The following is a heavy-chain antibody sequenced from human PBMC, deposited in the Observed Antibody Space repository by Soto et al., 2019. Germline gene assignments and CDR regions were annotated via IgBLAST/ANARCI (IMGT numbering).Heavy chain of an antibody. Sequence: QLQLQESGSGLVKPSQTLSLTCAVSGGSISGTTYSWSWIRQPPGKGLEWIGYIYDSGNTYYNPSLKSPFSISVDRSKNQFSLKLSSVPAADTAVYYCARGQGAAAGHSNFDYWGQGALVTVSS. D-gene: IGHD6-13*01. CDR3: ARGQGAAAGHSNFDY. J-gene: IGHJ4*02. CDR1: GGSISGTTYS. V-gene: IGHV4-30-2*01. CDR2: IYDSGNT.